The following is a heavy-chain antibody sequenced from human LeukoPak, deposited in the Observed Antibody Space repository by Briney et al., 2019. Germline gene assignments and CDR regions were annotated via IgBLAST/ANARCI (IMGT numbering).Heavy chain of an antibody. CDR2: ISSSGSTI. V-gene: IGHV3-11*04. D-gene: IGHD2-2*01. CDR3: ARVFIVVVPAATDY. Sequence: GGSLRLSCAASGFTFSDYYMSWIRQAPGKGLEWVSYISSSGSTIYYADSVKGRFTISRDNAKNSLYLQMYSLRAEDTAVYYCARVFIVVVPAATDYWGQGTLVTVSS. J-gene: IGHJ4*02. CDR1: GFTFSDYY.